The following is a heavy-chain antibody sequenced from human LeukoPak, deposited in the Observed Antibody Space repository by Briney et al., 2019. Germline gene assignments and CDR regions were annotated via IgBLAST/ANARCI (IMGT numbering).Heavy chain of an antibody. V-gene: IGHV4-38-2*02. Sequence: SETLSLTCTVSGYSISSGYYWGWIRQPPGKGLEWIGSIYHSGSTYYNPSLKSRVTISVDTSKNQFSLKLSSVTAADTVVYYCASQYQLPRNWFDPWGQGTLVTVSS. J-gene: IGHJ5*02. D-gene: IGHD2-2*01. CDR2: IYHSGST. CDR3: ASQYQLPRNWFDP. CDR1: GYSISSGYY.